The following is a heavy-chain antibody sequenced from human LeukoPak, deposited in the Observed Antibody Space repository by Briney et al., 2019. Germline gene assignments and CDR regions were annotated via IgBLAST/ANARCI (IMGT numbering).Heavy chain of an antibody. Sequence: SETLSLTCTVSGGSTSNYFCTWLRQSAGKGLEWIGRIHTSGSTNYNPSLKSRVSMSVDTSKNQFSLEVSSVPAADTAVYYCAGWNAHYHFFDYWVPGSPLTVSS. CDR3: AGWNAHYHFFDY. CDR1: GGSTSNYF. V-gene: IGHV4-4*07. D-gene: IGHD4/OR15-4a*01. CDR2: IHTSGST. J-gene: IGHJ4*02.